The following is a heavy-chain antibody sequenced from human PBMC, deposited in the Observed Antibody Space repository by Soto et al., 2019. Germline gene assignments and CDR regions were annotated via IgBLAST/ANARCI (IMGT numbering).Heavy chain of an antibody. CDR2: IYYSGST. D-gene: IGHD3-10*01. CDR1: GGSISSYY. J-gene: IGHJ5*02. V-gene: IGHV4-59*01. CDR3: AREDYCGSGSYYRSWFDP. Sequence: QVQLQESGPGLVKPSETLSLTCTVSGGSISSYYWSWIRQPPGKGLEWIGYIYYSGSTNYNPSLKSRVTISVDTSNNQFSLKLSSVTAADTAVYYCAREDYCGSGSYYRSWFDPWGQGTLVTVSS.